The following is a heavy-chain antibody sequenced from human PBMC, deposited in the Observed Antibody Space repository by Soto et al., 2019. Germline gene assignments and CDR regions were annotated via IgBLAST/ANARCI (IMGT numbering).Heavy chain of an antibody. V-gene: IGHV4-34*01. CDR1: GGFVASGSYY. CDR3: ARVERGTATTVVDAFDI. J-gene: IGHJ3*02. CDR2: MSHSGGT. D-gene: IGHD1-1*01. Sequence: SETLSLTCAVYGGFVASGSYYWSWIRQPPGKGLEWIGEMSHSGGTHFNPSLKSRVTISVDTSKNQFTLKMSSVTAADTALYYCARVERGTATTVVDAFDIWGPGTMVTVSS.